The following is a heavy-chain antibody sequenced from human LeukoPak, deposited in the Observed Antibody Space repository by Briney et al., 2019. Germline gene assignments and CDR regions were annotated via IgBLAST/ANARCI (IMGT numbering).Heavy chain of an antibody. CDR2: VHLSGAT. CDR3: TRESGAFSPFGF. Sequence: PPETLSLTCDVSGGSIMTTNWWSWVRQPPNKGLEWIGEVHLSGATNYNPSLESRVTMSIDTSKNHLSLELTSVTAADTAMYYCTRESGAFSPFGFWGQGTLVTVSS. V-gene: IGHV4-4*03. D-gene: IGHD1-26*01. CDR1: GGSIMTTNW. J-gene: IGHJ4*02.